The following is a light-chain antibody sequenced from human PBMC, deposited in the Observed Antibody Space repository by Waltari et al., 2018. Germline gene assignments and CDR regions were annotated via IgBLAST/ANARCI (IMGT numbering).Light chain of an antibody. CDR3: QQLHSYPIT. Sequence: AIHLTQSPSSPSASVGDRIPITCRASQGISSALAWYQQKPGESPKFLIYDASSLQSGVPSRFSGSASGTDFTLTITSLQPEDFATYYCQQLHSYPITFGQGTRLEIK. CDR2: DAS. CDR1: QGISSA. V-gene: IGKV1-13*02. J-gene: IGKJ5*01.